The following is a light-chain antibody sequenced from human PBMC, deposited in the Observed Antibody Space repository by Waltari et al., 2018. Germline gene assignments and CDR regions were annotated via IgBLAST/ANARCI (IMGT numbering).Light chain of an antibody. V-gene: IGLV3-21*02. Sequence: SYVLTQPPSVSVAPGQTPRLTCGGNNIGSKSVHWYQQKPGQAPVLVVYDDSDRPSGIPERFSVSNSGNTATLTISRVEAGDEDDYYCQVWDSSSDHVVFGGGTKLTVL. CDR2: DDS. CDR1: NIGSKS. J-gene: IGLJ2*01. CDR3: QVWDSSSDHVV.